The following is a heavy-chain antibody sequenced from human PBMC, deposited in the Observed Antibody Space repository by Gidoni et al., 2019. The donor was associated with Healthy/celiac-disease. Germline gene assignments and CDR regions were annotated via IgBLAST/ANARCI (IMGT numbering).Heavy chain of an antibody. V-gene: IGHV3-33*01. CDR1: GFTFSSYG. CDR3: ARDSDMTTVTHFYYYYYYGMDV. CDR2: IWYDGSNK. J-gene: IGHJ6*02. D-gene: IGHD4-17*01. Sequence: QVQLVESGGGVVQPGRSLRLSCAASGFTFSSYGMHWVRQAPGKGLEWVAVIWYDGSNKYYADSVKGRFTISRDNSKNTLYLQMNSLRAEDTAVYYCARDSDMTTVTHFYYYYYYGMDVWGQGTTVTVSS.